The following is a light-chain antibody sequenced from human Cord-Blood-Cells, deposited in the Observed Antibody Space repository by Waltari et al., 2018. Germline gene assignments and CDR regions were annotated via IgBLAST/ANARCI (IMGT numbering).Light chain of an antibody. J-gene: IGKJ2*01. CDR3: QQSYSTPPT. CDR1: QSISSY. CDR2: AAS. Sequence: DIQMSQSPSSLPASVGDRVTITCRASQSISSYLNWYQQKPGKAPTLLIYAASSLQSGVPSRFSGSGSGTDFTLTISSLQPEDFATYYCQQSYSTPPTFGQGTKLEIK. V-gene: IGKV1-39*01.